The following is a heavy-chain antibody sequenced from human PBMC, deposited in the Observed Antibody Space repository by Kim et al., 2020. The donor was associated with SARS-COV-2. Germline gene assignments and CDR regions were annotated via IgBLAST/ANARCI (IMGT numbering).Heavy chain of an antibody. V-gene: IGHV3-43*02. CDR3: AKVPFPLRYFDSMDV. Sequence: GGSLRLSCAASGFTFDDYAMHWVRQAPGKGLEWVSLISGDGGSTYYADSVKGRFTISRDNSKNSLYLQMNSLRTEDTALYYCAKVPFPLRYFDSMDVWGKGTTVTVSS. J-gene: IGHJ6*04. D-gene: IGHD3-9*01. CDR2: ISGDGGST. CDR1: GFTFDDYA.